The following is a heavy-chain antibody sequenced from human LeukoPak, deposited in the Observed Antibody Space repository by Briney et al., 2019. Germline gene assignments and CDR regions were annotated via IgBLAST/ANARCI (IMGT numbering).Heavy chain of an antibody. CDR3: ARGFGGRYYTDGFDI. V-gene: IGHV4-59*01. J-gene: IGHJ3*02. Sequence: PSETLSLTCAVSGGSLTGYFWNRIRQPPGKGLEWIGHFYYSGATYYNPSLGSRVSISIDTSKTEFSLELNSVTGADTAVYFCARGFGGRYYTDGFDIWGQGTIVTVSS. CDR2: FYYSGAT. D-gene: IGHD3-10*01. CDR1: GGSLTGYF.